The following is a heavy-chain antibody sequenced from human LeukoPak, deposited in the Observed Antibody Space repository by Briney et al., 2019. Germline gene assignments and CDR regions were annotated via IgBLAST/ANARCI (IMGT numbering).Heavy chain of an antibody. Sequence: GASVKVSCKASGYTFTGYYMHWVRQAPGQGLEWMGWINPNSGGTNYAQKFQGRVTMTRDTSISTAYMELSRLRSDDTAVYYCARNYYDSSGYYHYYYYMDVWGKGTTVTVSS. V-gene: IGHV1-2*02. CDR2: INPNSGGT. D-gene: IGHD3-22*01. CDR3: ARNYYDSSGYYHYYYYMDV. CDR1: GYTFTGYY. J-gene: IGHJ6*03.